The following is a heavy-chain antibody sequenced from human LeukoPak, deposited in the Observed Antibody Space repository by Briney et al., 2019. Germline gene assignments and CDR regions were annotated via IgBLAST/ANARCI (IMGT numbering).Heavy chain of an antibody. D-gene: IGHD3-22*01. J-gene: IGHJ4*02. CDR1: GGSISSSTYY. CDR2: IYYSGST. CDR3: ARHGNYYDSSGRGGYFDY. V-gene: IGHV4-39*01. Sequence: SETLSLTCTVSGGSISSSTYYWAWIRQPPGKGLEWIGCIYYSGSTYYNPSLKSRVTISVDTSKIQFSLKLSSVTAADTAVYYCARHGNYYDSSGRGGYFDYWGQGTLVTVSS.